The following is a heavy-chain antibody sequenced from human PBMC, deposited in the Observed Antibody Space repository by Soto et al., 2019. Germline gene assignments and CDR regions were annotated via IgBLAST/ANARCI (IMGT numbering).Heavy chain of an antibody. CDR3: ARGRDDYGSYIGY. Sequence: PSGPLSHTGAVSGASGATSYWRWCGKPPGKGLEWTGSMNYRVKTYHTPSRNSRVTISLDASKNQVSLKVTSVTAAETAVYHSARGRDDYGSYIGYWGQGTLVTGPS. J-gene: IGHJ4*02. CDR1: GASGATSY. D-gene: IGHD4-17*01. CDR2: MNYRVKT. V-gene: IGHV4-38-2*01.